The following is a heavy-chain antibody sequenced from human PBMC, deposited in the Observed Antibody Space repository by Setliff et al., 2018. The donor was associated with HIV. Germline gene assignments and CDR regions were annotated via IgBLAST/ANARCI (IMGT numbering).Heavy chain of an antibody. V-gene: IGHV3-49*04. CDR1: GFTFGECA. J-gene: IGHJ6*03. CDR2: IKSKAYGETT. D-gene: IGHD4-17*01. CDR3: TRSGDYDTTSYYYYYYMDV. Sequence: GGSLRLSCTASGFTFGECAMSWVRQAPGKGLEWVGIIKSKAYGETTEYAASVKGRFTISRDDSENTLYLQMISLKTEDTAVYYCTRSGDYDTTSYYYYYYMDVWGKGTTVTVSS.